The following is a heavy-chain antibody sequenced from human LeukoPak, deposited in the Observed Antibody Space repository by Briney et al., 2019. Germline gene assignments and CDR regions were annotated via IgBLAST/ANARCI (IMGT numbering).Heavy chain of an antibody. CDR2: ISSNGGST. J-gene: IGHJ6*03. V-gene: IGHV3-64*01. Sequence: GGSLRLSCAASGFTFSSYAMHWVRQAPGKGLEYVSAISSNGGSTYYANSVKGRFTISRDNSKNTLYLQMGSLRAEDTAVYYCAKVVVAATPYYYYYMDVWGKGTTVTVSS. D-gene: IGHD2-15*01. CDR1: GFTFSSYA. CDR3: AKVVVAATPYYYYYMDV.